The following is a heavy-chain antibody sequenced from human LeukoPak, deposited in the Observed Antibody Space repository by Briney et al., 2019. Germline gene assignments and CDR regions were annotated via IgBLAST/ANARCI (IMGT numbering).Heavy chain of an antibody. CDR2: ISYSGGT. CDR1: GDSIRSYQ. CDR3: ARVGRGDHTWGSYSFDY. J-gene: IGHJ4*02. Sequence: TSETLSLTCTVSGDSIRSYQWSWFRQPPGKGLEWIGYISYSGGTVYSPSLRSRVTISVDTSKSKFSLKLSSVTAADTAVYYCARVGRGDHTWGSYSFDYWGQGILVTVSS. V-gene: IGHV4-59*01. D-gene: IGHD3-16*01.